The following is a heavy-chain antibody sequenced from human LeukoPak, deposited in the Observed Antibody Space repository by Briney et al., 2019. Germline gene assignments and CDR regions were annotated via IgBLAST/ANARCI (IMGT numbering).Heavy chain of an antibody. CDR3: AKTPSGSYYGHY. Sequence: GGSLRLSCVASGFTFSNYDMHWVRQGTGRGLEWVSGIGTGGDTHYPDSVKGRFTISRENAKNSLYLQMDSLRAEDTAVYYCAKTPSGSYYGHYWGQGTLVTVSS. J-gene: IGHJ4*02. CDR1: GFTFSNYD. D-gene: IGHD1-26*01. CDR2: IGTGGDT. V-gene: IGHV3-13*01.